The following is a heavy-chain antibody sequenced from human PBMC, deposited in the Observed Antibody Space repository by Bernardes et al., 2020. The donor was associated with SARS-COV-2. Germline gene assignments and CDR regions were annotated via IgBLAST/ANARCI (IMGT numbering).Heavy chain of an antibody. J-gene: IGHJ4*02. D-gene: IGHD4-17*01. Sequence: SLRLPCAASGFTFISYAMHWVRHAPVKGLEWVAVISYDGSNKYYADSVKGRFTISRDNSKNSLYLQMNSLRTEDTALYYCAKDMGDDYGDYGFDYWGQGTLVTVSS. CDR3: AKDMGDDYGDYGFDY. CDR2: ISYDGSNK. CDR1: GFTFISYA. V-gene: IGHV3-30-3*01.